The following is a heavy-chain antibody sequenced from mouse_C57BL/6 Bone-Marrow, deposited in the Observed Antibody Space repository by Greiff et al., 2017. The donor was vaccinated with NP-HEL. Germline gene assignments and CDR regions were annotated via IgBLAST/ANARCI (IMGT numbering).Heavy chain of an antibody. CDR3: TTLYYYGSSPYYYAMDD. V-gene: IGHV14-4*01. D-gene: IGHD1-1*01. CDR1: GFNIKDDY. Sequence: EVQLQQSGAELVRPGASVKLSCTASGFNIKDDYMHWVKQRPEQGLEWIGWIDPENGDTEYASKFQGKATITADTSSNTAYLQLSSLTSEDTAVYYCTTLYYYGSSPYYYAMDDWGQGTSVTVSS. CDR2: IDPENGDT. J-gene: IGHJ4*01.